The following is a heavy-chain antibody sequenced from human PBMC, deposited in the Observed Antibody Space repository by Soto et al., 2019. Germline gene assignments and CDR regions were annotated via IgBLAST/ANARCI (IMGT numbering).Heavy chain of an antibody. CDR1: GFTFSDYY. CDR2: ISSSGSTI. Sequence: GGSLRLSCAASGFTFSDYYMSWIRQAPGKGLEWVSYISSSGSTIYYADSVKGRFTISRGNAKNSLYLQMNSLRAEDTAVYYCARSPYYDYVWGSYSHYYGMDVWGQGTTVTVSS. CDR3: ARSPYYDYVWGSYSHYYGMDV. J-gene: IGHJ6*02. V-gene: IGHV3-11*01. D-gene: IGHD3-16*01.